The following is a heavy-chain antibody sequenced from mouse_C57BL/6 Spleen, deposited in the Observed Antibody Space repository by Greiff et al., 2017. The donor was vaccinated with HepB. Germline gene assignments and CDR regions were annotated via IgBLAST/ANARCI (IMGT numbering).Heavy chain of an antibody. J-gene: IGHJ3*01. D-gene: IGHD2-5*01. CDR1: GYTFTTYP. CDR2: FHPYNDDT. Sequence: VNVVESGAELVKPGASVKMSCKASGYTFTTYPIEWMKQNHGKSLEWIGNFHPYNDDTKYNEKFKGKATLTVEKSSSTVYLELSRLTSDDSAVYYCASYYSNFSWFAYWGQGTLVTVSA. V-gene: IGHV1-47*01. CDR3: ASYYSNFSWFAY.